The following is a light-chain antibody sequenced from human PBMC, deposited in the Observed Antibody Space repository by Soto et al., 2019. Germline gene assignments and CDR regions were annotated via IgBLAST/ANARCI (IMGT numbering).Light chain of an antibody. V-gene: IGLV2-11*01. CDR2: GVS. Sequence: QSVLTQPRSVSGSPGQSVTISCTGTSSDVGAYNYVSWYQQRPGKAPKLIIYGVSRRPSGVPDRFSGSKSGNTASLTVSGHQAEDEADYYCCSYAGTYTFSVFGSGTKVTVL. CDR3: CSYAGTYTFSV. J-gene: IGLJ1*01. CDR1: SSDVGAYNY.